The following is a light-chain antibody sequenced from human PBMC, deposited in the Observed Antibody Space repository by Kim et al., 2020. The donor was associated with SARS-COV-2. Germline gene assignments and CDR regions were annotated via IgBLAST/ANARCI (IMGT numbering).Light chain of an antibody. V-gene: IGLV2-14*03. CDR3: SSYTSSTTWV. CDR1: SSCIGDYNV. CDR2: DVN. J-gene: IGLJ3*02. Sequence: GQSITISCAGPSSCIGDYNVVSWYQQCPGKAPKLLIYDVNNRPSGVSIRFSGSKSGNTASLTISRLRAEDEADYYCSSYTSSTTWVFGGGTQLTVL.